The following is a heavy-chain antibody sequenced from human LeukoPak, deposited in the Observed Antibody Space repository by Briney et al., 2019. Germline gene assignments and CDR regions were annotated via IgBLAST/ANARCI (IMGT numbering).Heavy chain of an antibody. V-gene: IGHV3-23*01. J-gene: IGHJ6*03. CDR1: GFTFSSYG. CDR2: ISSSGSAI. CDR3: AKIGRRYDFWTGYYEEEVDYMDV. D-gene: IGHD3-3*01. Sequence: GGTLRLSCAASGFTFSSYGMSWVRQAPGKGLEWVSYISSSGSAIYYAHSVKGRFTISRDNSKNTRYLQMNSLRAEDTAVYYCAKIGRRYDFWTGYYEEEVDYMDVWGKGTTVTVSS.